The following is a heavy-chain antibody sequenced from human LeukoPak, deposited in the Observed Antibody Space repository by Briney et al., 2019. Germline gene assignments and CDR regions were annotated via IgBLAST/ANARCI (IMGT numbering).Heavy chain of an antibody. CDR1: GFTFSSCA. CDR3: VSRGLRLRNNFDY. CDR2: INHSGST. V-gene: IGHV4-34*08. D-gene: IGHD5-12*01. Sequence: GSLRLSCAASGFTFSSCAMSWVRQPPGKGLEWIGEINHSGSTNYNPSLKSRVTISVDTSKNQFSLKLSSVTAADTAVYYCVSRGLRLRNNFDYWGQGTLVTVSS. J-gene: IGHJ4*02.